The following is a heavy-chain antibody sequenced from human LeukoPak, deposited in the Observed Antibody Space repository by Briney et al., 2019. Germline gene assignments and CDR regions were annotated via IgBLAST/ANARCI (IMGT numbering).Heavy chain of an antibody. CDR1: GYTFTDYY. Sequence: GASVKVSCKASGYTFTDYYMHWVQQAPGKGLEWMGRVDPEDGETIYAEKFQGRVTITADTSTDTAYMELSSLRSEDTAVYYCATGTIHNWFDPWGQGTLVTVSS. J-gene: IGHJ5*02. V-gene: IGHV1-69-2*01. CDR3: ATGTIHNWFDP. CDR2: VDPEDGET. D-gene: IGHD1-1*01.